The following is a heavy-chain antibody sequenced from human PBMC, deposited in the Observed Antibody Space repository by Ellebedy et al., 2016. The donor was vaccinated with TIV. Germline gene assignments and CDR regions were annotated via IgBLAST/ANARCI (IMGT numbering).Heavy chain of an antibody. CDR1: GGSLSSSSSY. D-gene: IGHD3-10*01. J-gene: IGHJ5*02. CDR2: IYYSGST. CDR3: ARWFGELLYVRWFDP. V-gene: IGHV4-39*01. Sequence: MPSETLSLTCTVSGGSLSSSSSYWGWIRQPPGKGLEWIGSIYYSGSTYYNPSLKSRVTISVDTSKDQFSLKLSSVTAADTAVYYCARWFGELLYVRWFDPWGQGTLVTVSS.